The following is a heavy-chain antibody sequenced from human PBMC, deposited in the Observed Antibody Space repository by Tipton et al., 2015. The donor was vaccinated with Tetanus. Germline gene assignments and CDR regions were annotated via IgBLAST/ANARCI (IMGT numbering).Heavy chain of an antibody. CDR1: GFIFSNYW. J-gene: IGHJ4*02. V-gene: IGHV3-7*03. D-gene: IGHD6-13*01. Sequence: SLRLSCSASGFIFSNYWMSWVRQAPGKGLEWVANINRNGGGKYYVDSVKGRFTISRDEAKKSVYLEMNSLRAEDTALYYCAKGGGGTSSWPFDYWGQGTLVTVSS. CDR3: AKGGGGTSSWPFDY. CDR2: INRNGGGK.